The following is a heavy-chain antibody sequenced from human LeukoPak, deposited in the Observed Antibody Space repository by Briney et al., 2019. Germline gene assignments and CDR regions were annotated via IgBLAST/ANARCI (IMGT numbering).Heavy chain of an antibody. CDR2: INQGGRT. CDR1: GGSFSDYL. CDR3: ARGKRVWFGELMTSFSYFYIDV. Sequence: PSETLSLTCAVNGGSFSDYLWTWIHQSPGKGLEWIGEINQGGRTNFNPSLKSRVTISADRSKYHFSLTLRSVTAADTAVYYCARGKRVWFGELMTSFSYFYIDVWGRGTTVIVSS. D-gene: IGHD3-10*01. J-gene: IGHJ6*03. V-gene: IGHV4-34*01.